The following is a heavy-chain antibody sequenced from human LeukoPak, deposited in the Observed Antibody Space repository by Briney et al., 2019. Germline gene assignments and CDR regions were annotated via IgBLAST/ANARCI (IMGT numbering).Heavy chain of an antibody. CDR3: ARVTRMVVVVPAANEPSYYYYYVDV. CDR1: GFTFSSYA. V-gene: IGHV3-30-3*01. CDR2: MSYDGSNK. J-gene: IGHJ6*03. Sequence: PGRSLRLSCTASGFTFSSYAMHWVRQAPGKGLEWVAIMSYDGSNKYYADSVKGRFTISRDNSKNTLCLQMNSLRAEDTAVYYCARVTRMVVVVPAANEPSYYYYYVDVWGKGTTVTVSS. D-gene: IGHD2-2*01.